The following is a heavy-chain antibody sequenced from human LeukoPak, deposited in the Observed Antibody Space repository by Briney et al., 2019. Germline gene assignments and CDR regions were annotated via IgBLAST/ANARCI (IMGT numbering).Heavy chain of an antibody. Sequence: ASVKVSCKASGYTFTSYYMHWVRQAPGQGLEWMGIINPSGGSTSYAQKFQGRVTMTRDTSTSTVYMEPSSLRSEDTAVYYCARDYDVSGREGYSSGWYVGSCIYWGQGTLVTVSS. D-gene: IGHD6-19*01. CDR1: GYTFTSYY. V-gene: IGHV1-46*01. J-gene: IGHJ4*02. CDR3: ARDYDVSGREGYSSGWYVGSCIY. CDR2: INPSGGST.